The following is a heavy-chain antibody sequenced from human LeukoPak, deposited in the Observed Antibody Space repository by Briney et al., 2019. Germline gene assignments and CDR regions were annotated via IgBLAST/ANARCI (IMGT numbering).Heavy chain of an antibody. CDR2: ISSSGSTI. V-gene: IGHV3-11*01. J-gene: IGHJ4*02. Sequence: GGSLRLSCAASGFTFSDYYMSWLRQAPGRGLGGVSYISSSGSTIYYADSVKGRFTISRDNAKNSLYLQMNSLRAEDTAVYYCARDDFWSGYLRYWGQGTLVTVSS. CDR3: ARDDFWSGYLRY. CDR1: GFTFSDYY. D-gene: IGHD3-3*01.